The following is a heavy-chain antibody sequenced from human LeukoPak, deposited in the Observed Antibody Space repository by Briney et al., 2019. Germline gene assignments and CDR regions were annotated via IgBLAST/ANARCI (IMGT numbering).Heavy chain of an antibody. V-gene: IGHV4-39*01. CDR3: ARRPKSPVVERIDRWSQYGAFDI. Sequence: SETLSLTCTVSGGSISSSPCYWDWIRQPPGKGLEWIGAIHYSGNTNYNPSLRGRGIVSVDTSRNQLSLKLSSVTAADTAVYYCARRPKSPVVERIDRWSQYGAFDIWGQGTMVTVSS. CDR1: GGSISSSPCY. J-gene: IGHJ3*02. D-gene: IGHD2-2*01. CDR2: IHYSGNT.